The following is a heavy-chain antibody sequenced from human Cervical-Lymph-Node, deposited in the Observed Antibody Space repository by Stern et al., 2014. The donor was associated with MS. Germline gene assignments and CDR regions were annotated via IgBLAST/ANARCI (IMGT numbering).Heavy chain of an antibody. J-gene: IGHJ5*02. V-gene: IGHV5-51*01. CDR2: IAPGDSNT. CDR3: ARVNGGNSDWFDP. D-gene: IGHD4-23*01. CDR1: GYMFASHW. Sequence: VQLVQSGAEVKKPGESLKISCKASGYMFASHWIGWVRQMPGKGLEWMGIIAPGDSNTIYSPSYPGQVHISVDKANTPAHLQCSSLKASDTAMYYCARVNGGNSDWFDPWGQGTLVTVSS.